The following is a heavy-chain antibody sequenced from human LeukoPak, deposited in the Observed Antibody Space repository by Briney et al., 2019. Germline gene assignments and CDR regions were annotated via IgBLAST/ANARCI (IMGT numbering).Heavy chain of an antibody. CDR2: INAGNGNT. V-gene: IGHV1-3*01. CDR1: GYTFTSYA. Sequence: ASVKVSCKASGYTFTSYAMHWVRQAPGQRLEWMGRINAGNGNTKYSQKFQGRVTITRDTSASTAYMELSSLRSEDTAVYYCARVRDGYNLFDYWGQGTLVTVSS. J-gene: IGHJ4*02. D-gene: IGHD5-24*01. CDR3: ARVRDGYNLFDY.